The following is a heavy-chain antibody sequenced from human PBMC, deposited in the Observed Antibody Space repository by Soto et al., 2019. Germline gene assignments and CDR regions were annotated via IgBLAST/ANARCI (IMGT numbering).Heavy chain of an antibody. CDR2: ISSSSSYI. Sequence: GGSLRLSCAASGFTFSSYSMNWVRQAPGKGLEWVSSISSSSSYIYYADSVKGRFTISRDNAKNSLYLQMNSLRAEDTAVYYCAREETRYYYGSGSYLPSPEYNWFDPWGQEPWSPSPQ. D-gene: IGHD3-10*01. CDR1: GFTFSSYS. CDR3: AREETRYYYGSGSYLPSPEYNWFDP. J-gene: IGHJ5*02. V-gene: IGHV3-21*01.